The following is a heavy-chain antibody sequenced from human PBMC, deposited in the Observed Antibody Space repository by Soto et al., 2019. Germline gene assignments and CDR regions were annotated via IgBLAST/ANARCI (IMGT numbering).Heavy chain of an antibody. CDR3: AKVHRSGDYHHFPDY. V-gene: IGHV3-23*01. D-gene: IGHD3-16*01. Sequence: GGSLRLSWAASQCTFSTYASTWSRQAPGKGLEWVSLISGSGDSTYYAHSLAAQSPITTHTSKDTLYLQMASPRADDTAIYYCAKVHRSGDYHHFPDYWGQGTLVTVSS. CDR2: ISGSGDST. J-gene: IGHJ4*02. CDR1: QCTFSTYA.